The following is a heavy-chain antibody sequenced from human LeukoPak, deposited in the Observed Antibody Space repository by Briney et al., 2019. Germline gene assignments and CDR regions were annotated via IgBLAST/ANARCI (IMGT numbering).Heavy chain of an antibody. CDR1: RFTFSSYA. D-gene: IGHD7-27*01. V-gene: IGHV3-23*01. Sequence: GGSLRLSCAPSRFTFSSYAMSSVRQAPGKGREWVSAISGSGGTTYYADAAKGRFTVSTDNPKNPLYLQTNSLRAEDTAVYYCATLWGGLGDIWGQGTEVTVS. CDR3: ATLWGGLGDI. J-gene: IGHJ3*02. CDR2: ISGSGGTT.